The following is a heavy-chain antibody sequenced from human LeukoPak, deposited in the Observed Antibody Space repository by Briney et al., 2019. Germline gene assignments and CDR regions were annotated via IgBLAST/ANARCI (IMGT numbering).Heavy chain of an antibody. V-gene: IGHV3-21*01. D-gene: IGHD4-17*01. J-gene: IGHJ3*02. CDR3: ARDDYGDYIETFDI. CDR1: GFSFSSYN. CDR2: ITTSSTYT. Sequence: GVSLRLSCAASGFSFSSYNMNWVRQAPGKGLEWVSSITTSSTYTFYADSVKGRFTISRDNAKNTLYLQMNSLRAEDTAVYYCARDDYGDYIETFDIWGQGTMVTVSS.